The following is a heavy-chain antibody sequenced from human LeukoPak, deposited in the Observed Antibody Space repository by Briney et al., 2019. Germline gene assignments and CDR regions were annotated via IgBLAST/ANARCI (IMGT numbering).Heavy chain of an antibody. J-gene: IGHJ4*02. Sequence: GGSLRLSCAASGFTFSSYGMSWVRQAPGKGLEWMAFIRSDGSNKYYADSVKGRFTISRDNSKNTLYLQMNSLRAEDTAVYYCAKTSKDYDSKWSAFDYWGQGTLVTVSS. V-gene: IGHV3-30*02. CDR3: AKTSKDYDSKWSAFDY. CDR1: GFTFSSYG. D-gene: IGHD5-12*01. CDR2: IRSDGSNK.